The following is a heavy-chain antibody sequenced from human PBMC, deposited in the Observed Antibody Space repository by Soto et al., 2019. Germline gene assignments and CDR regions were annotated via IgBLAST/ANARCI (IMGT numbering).Heavy chain of an antibody. CDR3: AKGYDSSGYYYWGYYFDY. CDR2: ISGSGGST. V-gene: IGHV3-23*01. J-gene: IGHJ4*02. D-gene: IGHD3-22*01. CDR1: GVTFSSYA. Sequence: EVQLLESGGGLVQPGGSLRLSCAASGVTFSSYAMSWVRQAPGKGLEWVSAISGSGGSTYYADSVKGRFTISRDNSQNTLYLQMNSLRDEDTSVYYCAKGYDSSGYYYWGYYFDYWGQGTLVTVSS.